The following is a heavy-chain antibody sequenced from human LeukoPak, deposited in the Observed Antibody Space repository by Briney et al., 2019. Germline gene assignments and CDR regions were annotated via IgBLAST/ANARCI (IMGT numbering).Heavy chain of an antibody. D-gene: IGHD3-22*01. CDR3: ARDFSMHYYDSSGYSPPGDY. CDR1: GYTFTGYY. J-gene: IGHJ4*02. CDR2: INPNSGGT. V-gene: IGHV1-2*06. Sequence: ASVKVSCKASGYTFTGYYMHWVRQAPGQGLEWMGRINPNSGGTNYAQKFQGRVTMTRDTSISTAYMELSRLRSDDTAVYYRARDFSMHYYDSSGYSPPGDYWGQGTLVTVSS.